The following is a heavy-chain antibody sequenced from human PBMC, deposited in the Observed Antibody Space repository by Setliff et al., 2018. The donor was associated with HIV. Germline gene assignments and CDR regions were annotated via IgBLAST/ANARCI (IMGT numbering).Heavy chain of an antibody. Sequence: ASVKVSCKASGYTFNNYYMHWVRQAPGQGLEWMGIINPSDNRTYYAQKFQGRVRFTADKSTSTAYMELSSLRSEDTAMYYCARDSVARRTLGYYYYMDVWGKGTTVTVSS. V-gene: IGHV1-46*02. D-gene: IGHD6-6*01. CDR3: ARDSVARRTLGYYYYMDV. CDR1: GYTFNNYY. CDR2: INPSDNRT. J-gene: IGHJ6*03.